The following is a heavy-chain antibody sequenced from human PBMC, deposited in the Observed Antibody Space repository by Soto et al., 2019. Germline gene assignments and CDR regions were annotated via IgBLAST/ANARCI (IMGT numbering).Heavy chain of an antibody. CDR3: SRIPVYTYMINCFDP. Sequence: SETLSLTCTVSGGSVSSGDYYWSWIRQPPGKGLEWIGYIYYSGSTNYNPSLKSRVSISLDTSKNQFSLRLTSVTAADTAVYYCSRIPVYTYMINCFDPWGQGTLVTVSS. CDR1: GGSVSSGDYY. D-gene: IGHD3-16*01. J-gene: IGHJ5*02. V-gene: IGHV4-61*08. CDR2: IYYSGST.